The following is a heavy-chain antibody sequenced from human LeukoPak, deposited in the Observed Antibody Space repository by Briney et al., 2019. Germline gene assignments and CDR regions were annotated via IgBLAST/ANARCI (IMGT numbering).Heavy chain of an antibody. CDR1: GFTFSDSF. CDR2: SRNKADSYTA. Sequence: GGSLRLSCAASGFTFSDSFMSWVRQAPGKGLEWVGRSRNKADSYTAEYAASVKGRFTISRDESKNSLYLQISSLGTEDAAVYYCATSSWYRLAYWGRGSLVTVSS. J-gene: IGHJ4*02. D-gene: IGHD6-13*01. V-gene: IGHV3-72*01. CDR3: ATSSWYRLAY.